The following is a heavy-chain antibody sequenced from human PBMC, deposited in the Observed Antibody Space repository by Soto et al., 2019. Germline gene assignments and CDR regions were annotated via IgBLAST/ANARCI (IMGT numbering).Heavy chain of an antibody. J-gene: IGHJ3*02. V-gene: IGHV1-18*01. CDR3: ARVEYDFWSGYDAFDI. Sequence: SWVRQAPGQGLEWMGWISAYNGNTNYAQKLQGRVTMTTDTSTSTAYMELRSLRSDETAVYYCARVEYDFWSGYDAFDIWGQGTMVTVSS. D-gene: IGHD3-3*01. CDR2: ISAYNGNT.